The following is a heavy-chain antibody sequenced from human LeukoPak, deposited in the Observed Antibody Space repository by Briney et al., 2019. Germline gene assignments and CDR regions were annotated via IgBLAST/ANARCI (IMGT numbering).Heavy chain of an antibody. Sequence: SGGSLRLSCAASGFTFSSHAMSWVRQAPGKGLEWVSAISGSGGSTHYADSVKGRFTISRDNSKNTLYLQMNSLRAEDTAVYYCAKGAEYADTNWFDPWGQGTLVTVSS. J-gene: IGHJ5*02. CDR1: GFTFSSHA. CDR2: ISGSGGST. CDR3: AKGAEYADTNWFDP. D-gene: IGHD2-2*01. V-gene: IGHV3-23*01.